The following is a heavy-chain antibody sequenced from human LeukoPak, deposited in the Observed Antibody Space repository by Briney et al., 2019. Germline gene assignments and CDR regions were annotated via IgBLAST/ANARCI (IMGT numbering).Heavy chain of an antibody. CDR2: INHIGDT. CDR3: ARGNRRLGYYGSGSRLPFDY. V-gene: IGHV4-34*01. J-gene: IGHJ4*02. CDR1: GGSFSGYY. D-gene: IGHD3-10*01. Sequence: PSETLSLTCAVYGGSFSGYYWSWIRQPPGKGLEWIGEINHIGDTNYNSSLKSRVTISADTSKNQFSLKLSSVTAADTAVYYCARGNRRLGYYGSGSRLPFDYWGQGTLVTVSS.